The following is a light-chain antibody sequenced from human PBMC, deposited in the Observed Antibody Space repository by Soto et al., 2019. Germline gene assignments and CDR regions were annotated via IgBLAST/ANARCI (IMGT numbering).Light chain of an antibody. CDR3: SSYRSNSML. V-gene: IGLV2-14*01. Sequence: QSALTQPASVSGSPGQSITISCTGTSSDVGRYKYVSWYQQHPGKAPKLMIYEVTNRPSGVSNRFSGSKSGNTASLTISGLQAEDEADYYCSSYRSNSMLFGGGTKLTVL. CDR2: EVT. J-gene: IGLJ2*01. CDR1: SSDVGRYKY.